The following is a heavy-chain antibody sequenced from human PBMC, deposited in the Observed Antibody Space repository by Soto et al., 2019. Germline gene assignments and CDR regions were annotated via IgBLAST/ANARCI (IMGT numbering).Heavy chain of an antibody. D-gene: IGHD3-16*01. CDR2: MNPNSGKT. J-gene: IGHJ6*02. V-gene: IGHV1-8*01. CDR3: AREGGRGMDV. Sequence: QVLLVQSGAEVKKPGASVKVSCKASGYTFTSYDINWVRQATGQGLEWMGWMNPNSGKTDYAQKFQGRVTMTRNTSISTGYMELGSTGSEDTAVFYLAREGGRGMDVWGQGTTVTVSS. CDR1: GYTFTSYD.